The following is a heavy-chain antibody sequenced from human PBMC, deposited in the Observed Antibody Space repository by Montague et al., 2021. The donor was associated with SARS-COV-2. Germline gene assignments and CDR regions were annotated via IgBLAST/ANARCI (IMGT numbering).Heavy chain of an antibody. D-gene: IGHD2-21*01. CDR2: IYHSGTT. CDR1: GGSINSFY. Sequence: SETLSLTCIVSGGSINSFYWSWIRQPPGKGLEWIGYIYHSGTTHYGPSLKSRVAISLDTSKNQFSLTLNSVTAADTAVYYCARPSMVSRNYYYYGLDVWGQGTTVTVSS. J-gene: IGHJ6*02. V-gene: IGHV4-59*01. CDR3: ARPSMVSRNYYYYGLDV.